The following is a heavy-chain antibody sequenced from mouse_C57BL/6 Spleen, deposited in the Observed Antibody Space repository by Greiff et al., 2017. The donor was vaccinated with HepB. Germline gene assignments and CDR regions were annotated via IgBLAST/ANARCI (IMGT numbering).Heavy chain of an antibody. Sequence: QVQLQQSGPGLVAPSQSLSITCTVSGFSLTSYGVHWVRQPPGKGLEWLVVIWSDGSTTYNSALKSRLSISKDNTKSQVFLKMNSLQTDDTAMYYCARHEGNYEEAMDYWGQGTSVTVSS. V-gene: IGHV2-6-1*01. CDR1: GFSLTSYG. CDR3: ARHEGNYEEAMDY. J-gene: IGHJ4*01. D-gene: IGHD2-1*01. CDR2: IWSDGST.